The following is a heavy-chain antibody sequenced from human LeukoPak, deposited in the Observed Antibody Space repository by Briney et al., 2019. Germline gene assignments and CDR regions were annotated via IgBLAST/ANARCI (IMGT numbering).Heavy chain of an antibody. CDR1: GYTFTSYY. CDR3: ARDHPSYWFDP. CDR2: INPSGGST. Sequence: ASVKVSCKASGYTFTSYYMHWVRQAPGQGLEWMGIINPSGGSTSYEQKFQGRVTMTRDTSTSTVYMELSSLRSEDTAVYYCARDHPSYWFDPWGQGTLVTVSS. J-gene: IGHJ5*02. V-gene: IGHV1-46*01.